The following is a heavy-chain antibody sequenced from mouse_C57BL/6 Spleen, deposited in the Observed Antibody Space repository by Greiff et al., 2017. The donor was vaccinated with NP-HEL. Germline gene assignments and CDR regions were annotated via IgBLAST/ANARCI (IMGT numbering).Heavy chain of an antibody. D-gene: IGHD1-1*01. V-gene: IGHV5-4*01. J-gene: IGHJ2*01. CDR3: ARRRDYYGRGWFDY. CDR1: GFTFSSYA. CDR2: ISDGGSYT. Sequence: DVQLVESGGGLVKPGGSLKLSCAASGFTFSSYAMSWVRQTPEKRLEWVATISDGGSYTYYPDNVKGRFTISRDNAKNNLYLQMSHLKSEDTAMYYCARRRDYYGRGWFDYWGQGTTLTVSS.